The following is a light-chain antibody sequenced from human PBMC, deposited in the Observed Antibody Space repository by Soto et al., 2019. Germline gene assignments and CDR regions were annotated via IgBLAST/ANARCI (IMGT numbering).Light chain of an antibody. CDR1: SSDVGAYNY. CDR2: EVS. Sequence: QSALTQPASVSGSPGQSVTISCTGTSSDVGAYNYVSWYQQHSGKAPKLMIYEVSNRPSGVSNRFSGSKSGNTASLTISGLQPEDEADYYCSSYTRSKILLIGGGTKLTVL. CDR3: SSYTRSKILL. J-gene: IGLJ2*01. V-gene: IGLV2-14*01.